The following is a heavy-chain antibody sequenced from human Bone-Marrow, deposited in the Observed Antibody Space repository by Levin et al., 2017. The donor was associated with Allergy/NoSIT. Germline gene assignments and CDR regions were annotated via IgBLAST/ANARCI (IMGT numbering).Heavy chain of an antibody. D-gene: IGHD3-22*01. Sequence: SQTLSLTCTVSGGSISSSSYYWGWIRQPPGKGLEWIGSIYYSGSTYYNPSLKSRVTISVDTSKNQFSLKLSSVTAADTAVYYCARQRGYDSSAFGGFDYWGQGTLVTVSS. V-gene: IGHV4-39*01. CDR2: IYYSGST. CDR1: GGSISSSSYY. CDR3: ARQRGYDSSAFGGFDY. J-gene: IGHJ4*02.